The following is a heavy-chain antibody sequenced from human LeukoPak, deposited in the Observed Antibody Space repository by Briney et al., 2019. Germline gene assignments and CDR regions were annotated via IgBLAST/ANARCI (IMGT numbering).Heavy chain of an antibody. CDR2: INHSGST. CDR1: GGSISSYY. CDR3: ARGYDILTNAFDY. Sequence: SETLSLTCTVSGGSISSYYWSWIRQPPGKGLEWIGEINHSGSTNYNSSLKSRVTISVDTSKNQFSLKLSSVTAADTAVYYCARGYDILTNAFDYWGQGTLVTVSS. D-gene: IGHD3-9*01. J-gene: IGHJ4*02. V-gene: IGHV4-34*01.